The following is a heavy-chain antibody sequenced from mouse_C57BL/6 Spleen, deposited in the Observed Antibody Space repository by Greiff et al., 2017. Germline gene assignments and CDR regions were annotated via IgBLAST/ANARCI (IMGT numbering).Heavy chain of an antibody. Sequence: VQLQQSGAELMKPGASVKLSCKATGYTFTGYWIEWVKQRPGHGLEWIGEILPGSGSTNYNEKFKGKATFTANTSSNTAYMQLSSLTTEDYYIDYCASGNYYYAMDYWGQGTSVTVSS. CDR2: ILPGSGST. J-gene: IGHJ4*01. CDR1: GYTFTGYW. V-gene: IGHV1-9*01. D-gene: IGHD2-1*01. CDR3: ASGNYYYAMDY.